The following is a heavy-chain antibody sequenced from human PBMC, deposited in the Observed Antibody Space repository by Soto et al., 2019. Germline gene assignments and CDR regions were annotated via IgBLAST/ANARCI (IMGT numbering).Heavy chain of an antibody. D-gene: IGHD1-26*01. Sequence: EVQLVESGGDLVQPGGSLRLSCAASGFTVSTNYMIWVRQAPGKGLNWVSVLYSGGGTYYADSVKGRFTISRDTSKNTLYLQMTSMKAEDTAVYYCASGPTYSGSYFADLWGQGTLVTVSS. CDR2: LYSGGGT. V-gene: IGHV3-66*01. CDR3: ASGPTYSGSYFADL. CDR1: GFTVSTNY. J-gene: IGHJ4*02.